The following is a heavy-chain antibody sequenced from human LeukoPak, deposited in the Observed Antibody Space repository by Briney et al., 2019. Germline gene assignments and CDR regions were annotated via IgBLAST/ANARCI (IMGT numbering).Heavy chain of an antibody. J-gene: IGHJ4*02. CDR3: AKTRPLDSSSWSHGDY. Sequence: GGSLRLSCAASGFTVSSNYMSWVRQAPGKGLEWVSVIYSGGSTYYGDSVKGRFTISRDNSKNTLYLQMNSLGAEDTAVYYCAKTRPLDSSSWSHGDYWGQGTLVTVSS. D-gene: IGHD6-13*01. V-gene: IGHV3-53*01. CDR2: IYSGGST. CDR1: GFTVSSNY.